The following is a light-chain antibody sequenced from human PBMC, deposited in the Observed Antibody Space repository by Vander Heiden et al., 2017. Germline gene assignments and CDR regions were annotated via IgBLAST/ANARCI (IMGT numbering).Light chain of an antibody. CDR2: GNS. CDR3: QSYDSSMSDVV. J-gene: IGLJ2*01. V-gene: IGLV1-40*01. Sequence: QSVLTQPPSVSGAPGQRGTIACNGSSSNSGAGYDVHWYQQLPGTAPKLLMDGNSNRPSGVPDRCSGSKSGTSASLAITGLQDEDEADYYCQSYDSSMSDVVFGGGTKLTVL. CDR1: SSNSGAGYD.